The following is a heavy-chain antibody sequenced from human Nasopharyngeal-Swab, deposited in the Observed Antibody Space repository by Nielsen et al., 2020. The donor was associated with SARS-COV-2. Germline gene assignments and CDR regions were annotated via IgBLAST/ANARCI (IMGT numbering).Heavy chain of an antibody. V-gene: IGHV1-69*13. J-gene: IGHJ3*01. D-gene: IGHD4/OR15-4a*01. CDR2: IIPIFGTA. Sequence: SVKVSCKASGGTFSSYAISWLRQAPGQGLEWMGGIIPIFGTANYAQKFQGRVTITADEFTSTAYMELSSLRSEDTAVYYCASLGSMVQDAFDVWGQGTMVTVSS. CDR3: ASLGSMVQDAFDV. CDR1: GGTFSSYA.